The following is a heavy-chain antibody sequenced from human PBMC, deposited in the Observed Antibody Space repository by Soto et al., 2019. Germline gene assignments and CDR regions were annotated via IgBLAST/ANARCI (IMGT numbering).Heavy chain of an antibody. Sequence: QVHLVQSETEMKKPGSSVQVSCKASGGSFSSYAVSWLRQAPGQGLEWMGGIIPMFRSTKYAGKFQGRVTIAADTSTGTDSMDLNSLTSEDTAVYYCALSGSYFRDFDFWGQGTLVTVSS. CDR2: IIPMFRST. CDR1: GGSFSSYA. J-gene: IGHJ4*02. V-gene: IGHV1-69*06. D-gene: IGHD1-26*01. CDR3: ALSGSYFRDFDF.